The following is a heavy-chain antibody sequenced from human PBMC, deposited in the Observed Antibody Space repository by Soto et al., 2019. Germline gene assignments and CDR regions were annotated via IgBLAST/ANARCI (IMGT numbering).Heavy chain of an antibody. CDR3: AKDRRAGGNYGFYSDF. D-gene: IGHD1-7*01. CDR1: GFTFSSYG. J-gene: IGHJ4*02. CDR2: SSATGAGT. Sequence: PGGSLRLSCAASGFTFSSYGMTWVRQAPGKGLEWVSFSSATGAGTYYADSVKGRLTISRDNSKNTLYLQMTSLRADDTAVYYCAKDRRAGGNYGFYSDFWGQGSLVTVS. V-gene: IGHV3-23*01.